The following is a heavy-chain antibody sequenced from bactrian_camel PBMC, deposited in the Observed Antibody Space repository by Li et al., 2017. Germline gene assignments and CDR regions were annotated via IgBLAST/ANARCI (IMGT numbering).Heavy chain of an antibody. V-gene: IGHV3S53*01. Sequence: HVQLVESGGCSVQAGGSLRLSCASSGSIYGTLCMGWVRQAPAKEREVVAVIARIGTTAYADSVSGRFTISKDNAKNTVYLQMNSLKPEDTAMYYCAARGPYCYTKLSVRDFTYWGQGTQVTVS. D-gene: IGHD2*01. CDR2: IARIGTT. CDR3: AARGPYCYTKLSVRDFTY. J-gene: IGHJ6*01. CDR1: GSIYGTLC.